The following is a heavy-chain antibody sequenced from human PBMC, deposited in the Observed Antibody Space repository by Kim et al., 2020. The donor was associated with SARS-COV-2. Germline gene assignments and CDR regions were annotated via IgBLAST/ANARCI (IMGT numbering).Heavy chain of an antibody. Sequence: GGSLRLSCAASGFTFSSYAMHWVRQAPGKGLEWVAVISYDGSNKYYADSVKGRFTISRDNSKNSLYLQMNSLRAEDTAVYYCARDGGDWLQDAFDIWGQGTMVTVSS. D-gene: IGHD2-21*02. CDR2: ISYDGSNK. V-gene: IGHV3-30-3*01. J-gene: IGHJ3*02. CDR3: ARDGGDWLQDAFDI. CDR1: GFTFSSYA.